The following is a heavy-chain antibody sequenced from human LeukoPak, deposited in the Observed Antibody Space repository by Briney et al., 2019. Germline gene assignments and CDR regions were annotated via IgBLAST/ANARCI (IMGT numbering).Heavy chain of an antibody. J-gene: IGHJ4*02. CDR3: AKGASRYCSGGSCYSLF. CDR1: GFTFSSYA. Sequence: GGSLRLSCAASGFTFSSYAMSWARQAPGKGLEWVSAISGSGGSTYYADSVKGRFTISRDNSKNTLYLQMNSLRAEDTAVYYCAKGASRYCSGGSCYSLFWGQGTLVTVSS. V-gene: IGHV3-23*01. CDR2: ISGSGGST. D-gene: IGHD2-15*01.